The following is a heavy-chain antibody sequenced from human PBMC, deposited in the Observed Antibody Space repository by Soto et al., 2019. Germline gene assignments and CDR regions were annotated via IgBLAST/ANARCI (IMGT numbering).Heavy chain of an antibody. J-gene: IGHJ6*02. CDR2: INPSGGST. Sequence: GASVEGSCKASAYSFTSYYIHWVRQAHGQGLEWMGIINPSGGSTSYAQKSQGRVTMTRDTSTSTVYMELSSLRSEDTAVYYCAKGDTVTTPIYYYYGMDVWGQGTTVPVSS. CDR3: AKGDTVTTPIYYYYGMDV. V-gene: IGHV1-46*01. D-gene: IGHD4-17*01. CDR1: AYSFTSYY.